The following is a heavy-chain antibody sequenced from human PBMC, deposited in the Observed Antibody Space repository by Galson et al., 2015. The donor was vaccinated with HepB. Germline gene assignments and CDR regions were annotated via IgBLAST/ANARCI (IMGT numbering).Heavy chain of an antibody. Sequence: SLRLSCAASGFTVSSNYMSWVRQAPGKGLEWVSVIYSGGSTYYADSVKGRFTISRHNSKNTLYLQMNSLRAEDTAVYYCARVWFGDYYYYYGMDVWGQGTTVTVSS. CDR3: ARVWFGDYYYYYGMDV. CDR2: IYSGGST. CDR1: GFTVSSNY. J-gene: IGHJ6*02. D-gene: IGHD3-10*01. V-gene: IGHV3-53*04.